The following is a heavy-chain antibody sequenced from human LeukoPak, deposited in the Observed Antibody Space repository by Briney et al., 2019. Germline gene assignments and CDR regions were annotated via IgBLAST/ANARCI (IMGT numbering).Heavy chain of an antibody. D-gene: IGHD6-13*01. CDR1: GFSFSRYW. J-gene: IGHJ5*02. V-gene: IGHV3-7*01. CDR2: IKPDGSEI. Sequence: GGSLRLSCEASGFSFSRYWMSWVRQAPVRGLEWVANIKPDGSEIYYVDSVKGRFTISRDNAKNAVYLQMNSLRAEDTAVYYCARDWGYSKPNWFDPWGQGTLVTVSS. CDR3: ARDWGYSKPNWFDP.